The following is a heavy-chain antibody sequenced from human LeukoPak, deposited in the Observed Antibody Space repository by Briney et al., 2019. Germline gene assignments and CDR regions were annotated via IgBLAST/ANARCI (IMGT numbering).Heavy chain of an antibody. CDR2: IRYDGNNK. J-gene: IGHJ1*01. Sequence: GGSLRLSCGASGFTFSNYGMLWVRQAPGKGLEWVSFIRYDGNNKLYADSVKGRFTISRDNSKNTLYLHINSLRAEDTAVYYCARLPDDYGDYKYFQHWGQGTLVTVSS. CDR1: GFTFSNYG. CDR3: ARLPDDYGDYKYFQH. D-gene: IGHD4-17*01. V-gene: IGHV3-30*02.